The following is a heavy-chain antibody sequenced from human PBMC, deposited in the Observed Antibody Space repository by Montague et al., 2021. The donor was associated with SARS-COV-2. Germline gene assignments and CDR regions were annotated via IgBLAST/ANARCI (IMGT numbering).Heavy chain of an antibody. CDR1: GFSLSTSGVG. CDR3: AHRRGLLLSDAFDX. CDR2: IYWDDDK. D-gene: IGHD1-26*01. J-gene: IGHJ3*02. V-gene: IGHV2-5*02. Sequence: PALVKPTQTLTLTCTFSGFSLSTSGVGVGWIRQPPGKALEWLALIYWDDDKRYSPSLKSRLTITKDTSKNQVVLTMTNIDPVDTATYYCAHRRGLLLSDAFDXWGQGTMVTVSS.